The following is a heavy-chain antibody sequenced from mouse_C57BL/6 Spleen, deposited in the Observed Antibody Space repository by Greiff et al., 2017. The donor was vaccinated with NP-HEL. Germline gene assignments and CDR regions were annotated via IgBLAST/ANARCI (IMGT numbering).Heavy chain of an antibody. CDR1: GYAFSSSW. Sequence: QVQLQQSGPELVKPGASVKISCKASGYAFSSSWMNWVKQRPGKGLEWIGRIYPGDGDTNYNGKFKGKATLTADKSSSTAYMQLSSLTSEDSAVDFCERESYGSSPWFAYWGQGTLVTVSA. J-gene: IGHJ3*01. CDR2: IYPGDGDT. V-gene: IGHV1-82*01. CDR3: ERESYGSSPWFAY. D-gene: IGHD1-1*01.